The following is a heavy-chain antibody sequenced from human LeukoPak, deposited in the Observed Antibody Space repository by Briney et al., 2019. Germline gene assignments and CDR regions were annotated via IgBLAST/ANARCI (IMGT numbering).Heavy chain of an antibody. V-gene: IGHV4-61*01. CDR3: ARVVYGSGSTTLELYYYYYMDV. CDR1: GGSVSSGSYY. D-gene: IGHD3-10*01. Sequence: SETLSLTCTVSGGSVSSGSYYWSWIRQPPGKGLEWIGYIYYSGSTNYNPSLKSRVTISVDTSKNQFSLKLSSVTAADTAVYYCARVVYGSGSTTLELYYYYYMDVWGKGTTVTVSS. CDR2: IYYSGST. J-gene: IGHJ6*03.